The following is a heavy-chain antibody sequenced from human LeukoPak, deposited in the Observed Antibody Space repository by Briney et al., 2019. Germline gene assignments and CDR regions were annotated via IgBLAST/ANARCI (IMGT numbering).Heavy chain of an antibody. J-gene: IGHJ6*02. V-gene: IGHV4-59*01. CDR2: IYDSGST. CDR1: GGSISIYY. Sequence: PSETLSLTCRVSGGSISIYYWSWIRQPPGKGLEWIGYIYDSGSTTYNPSLKSRVTISVDTSKNQFSLKLSSVTAADTAVYYCARDRELGLWGQGTTVTVSS. CDR3: ARDRELGL. D-gene: IGHD1-26*01.